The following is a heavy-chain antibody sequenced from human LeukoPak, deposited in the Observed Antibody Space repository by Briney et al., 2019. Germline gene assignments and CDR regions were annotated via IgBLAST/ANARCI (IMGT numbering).Heavy chain of an antibody. Sequence: PGGSLRLSCAASGFTFCRYSMNWVRQAPGKGLEWVSSISSSSSYIYYADSVKGRFTISRDNARNSLYLQMNRLRAEDTAVYYCARGWLTNRGAFDIWGQGTMVTVSS. J-gene: IGHJ3*02. CDR1: GFTFCRYS. CDR2: ISSSSSYI. CDR3: ARGWLTNRGAFDI. D-gene: IGHD5-24*01. V-gene: IGHV3-21*01.